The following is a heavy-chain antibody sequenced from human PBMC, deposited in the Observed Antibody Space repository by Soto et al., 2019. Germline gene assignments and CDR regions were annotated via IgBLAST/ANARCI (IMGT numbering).Heavy chain of an antibody. J-gene: IGHJ6*02. D-gene: IGHD6-6*01. CDR2: INHSGST. Sequence: LSLTCAVYGGSFSGYYWSWIRQPPGKGLEWIGEINHSGSTNYNPSLKSRVTISVDTSKNQFSLKLSSVTAADTAVYYCARGLHLSIAARPFYYYYGMDVWGQGTTVTVSS. CDR3: ARGLHLSIAARPFYYYYGMDV. CDR1: GGSFSGYY. V-gene: IGHV4-34*01.